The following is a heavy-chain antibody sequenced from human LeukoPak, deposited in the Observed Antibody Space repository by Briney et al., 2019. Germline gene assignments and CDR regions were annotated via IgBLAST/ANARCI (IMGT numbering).Heavy chain of an antibody. CDR2: IYHSGST. CDR1: GGSISSGGYS. Sequence: SETLSLTCAVSGGSISSGGYSWSRIRQPPGKGLEWIGYIYHSGSTYYNPSLKSRVTISVDRSKNQFSLKLSSVTAADTAVYYCASLSMDTAMVHWGQGTLVTVSS. V-gene: IGHV4-30-2*01. CDR3: ASLSMDTAMVH. D-gene: IGHD5-18*01. J-gene: IGHJ4*02.